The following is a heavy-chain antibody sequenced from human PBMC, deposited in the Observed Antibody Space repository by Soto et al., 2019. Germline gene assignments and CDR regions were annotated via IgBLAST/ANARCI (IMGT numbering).Heavy chain of an antibody. Sequence: GXSLRLSCAASGFTFSTYAIKWVHQAPGKGLEWVSLIGESGTPTYYADSVKGRFTISRDNSGNTLFLEMYSLRPEDTAVYYCARYIPGVRYYGMDVWGQGTTVTVSS. CDR2: IGESGTPT. CDR3: ARYIPGVRYYGMDV. D-gene: IGHD2-2*01. V-gene: IGHV3-23*01. CDR1: GFTFSTYA. J-gene: IGHJ6*02.